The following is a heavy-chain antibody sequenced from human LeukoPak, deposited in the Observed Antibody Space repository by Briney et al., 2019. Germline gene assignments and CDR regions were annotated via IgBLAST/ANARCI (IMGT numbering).Heavy chain of an antibody. V-gene: IGHV3-21*01. D-gene: IGHD6-19*01. CDR1: GFTFSSYS. Sequence: GGSLRLSCAASGFTFSSYSMNWVRQAPGKGLEWVSSTSSSSSYIYYADSVKGRFTISRDNAKNSLYLQMNSLRAEDTAVYYCARDLVAVAVFDYYYYGMDVWGQGTTVTVSS. CDR3: ARDLVAVAVFDYYYYGMDV. CDR2: TSSSSSYI. J-gene: IGHJ6*02.